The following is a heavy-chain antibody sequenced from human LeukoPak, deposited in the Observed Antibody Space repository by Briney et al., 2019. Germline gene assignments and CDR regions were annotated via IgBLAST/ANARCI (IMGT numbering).Heavy chain of an antibody. CDR2: INRSGST. CDR3: ARAARYCSSTSCYDFDY. V-gene: IGHV4-34*01. D-gene: IGHD2-2*01. CDR1: GGSFSGYY. Sequence: SETLSLTCAVYGGSFSGYYWSWIRQPPGKGLEWFGEINRSGSTNYNPSLKSRVTISVDTSKNQFSLKLSSVTAADTAVYYCARAARYCSSTSCYDFDYWGQGTLVTVSS. J-gene: IGHJ4*02.